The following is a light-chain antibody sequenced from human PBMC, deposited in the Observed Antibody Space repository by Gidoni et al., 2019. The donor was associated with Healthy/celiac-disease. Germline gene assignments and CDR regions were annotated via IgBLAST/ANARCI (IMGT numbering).Light chain of an antibody. Sequence: QSALTQPRSVSGSPGQSVTISCTGTSSDVGGYNYVSWYQQHPGKAPNLMIYDVSKRPSGVPDRFSGSKSGNTASLTISGLQAEDEADYYCCSYAGSYTFAVFGGGTQLTVL. CDR2: DVS. CDR3: CSYAGSYTFAV. CDR1: SSDVGGYNY. V-gene: IGLV2-11*01. J-gene: IGLJ7*01.